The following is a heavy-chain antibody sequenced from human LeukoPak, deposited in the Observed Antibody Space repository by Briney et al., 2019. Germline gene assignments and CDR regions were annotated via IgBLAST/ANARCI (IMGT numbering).Heavy chain of an antibody. J-gene: IGHJ4*02. CDR3: ARSGSGYFDY. CDR1: GITLSVYW. Sequence: PGGSLRLSCAASGITLSVYWMSWVRQAPGKGLEWEANIKQDGSEKYYRDSVQGRFTISRDNAKNSLYLQMNSLRAEDTAVYYCARSGSGYFDYWGQGSLVTVSS. V-gene: IGHV3-7*01. CDR2: IKQDGSEK.